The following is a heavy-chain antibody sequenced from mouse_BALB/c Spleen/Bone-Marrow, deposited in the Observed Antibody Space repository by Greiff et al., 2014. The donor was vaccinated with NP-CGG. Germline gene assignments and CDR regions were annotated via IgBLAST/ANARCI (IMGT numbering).Heavy chain of an antibody. V-gene: IGHV2-2*02. CDR3: ASPYYGNYVYAMDY. J-gene: IGHJ4*01. CDR1: GFSLTSYG. D-gene: IGHD2-10*01. Sequence: QVQLKESGPGLVQPSQSLSITCTVSGFSLTSYGVHWVRQSPGKGLGWLGVIWSGGSTDYNAAFISRLSISKDNSKSQVFFKMNSLQANDTAIYYCASPYYGNYVYAMDYWGQGTSVTVSS. CDR2: IWSGGST.